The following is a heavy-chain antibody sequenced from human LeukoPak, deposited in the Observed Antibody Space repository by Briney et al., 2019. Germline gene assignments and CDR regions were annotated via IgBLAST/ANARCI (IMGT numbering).Heavy chain of an antibody. D-gene: IGHD3-22*01. V-gene: IGHV3-7*03. Sequence: GGSLRLSCEGSAFIFGGHWMNWVRQTPGKGLEWVASIKEDGSERQYVDSVKGRFSISRDNTKGSLFLQLNSLRAEDTAVYYCAKLFGYYYDSSGYYPDYWGQGTLVTVSS. CDR3: AKLFGYYYDSSGYYPDY. CDR1: AFIFGGHW. J-gene: IGHJ4*02. CDR2: IKEDGSER.